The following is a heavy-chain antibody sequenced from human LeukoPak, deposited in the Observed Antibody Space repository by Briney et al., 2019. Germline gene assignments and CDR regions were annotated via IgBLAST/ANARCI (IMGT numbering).Heavy chain of an antibody. D-gene: IGHD4-23*01. CDR1: GYTFTSYD. J-gene: IGHJ5*02. Sequence: ASVKVSCKASGYTFTSYDINWVRQATGQGLEWMGWMNPNSGNTGYAQKFQGRVTMTRNTSISTAYMEVSSLRYEDTAVYYCARHKAGGYGGNRQQNWFDPWGQGTLVTVSS. CDR2: MNPNSGNT. V-gene: IGHV1-8*01. CDR3: ARHKAGGYGGNRQQNWFDP.